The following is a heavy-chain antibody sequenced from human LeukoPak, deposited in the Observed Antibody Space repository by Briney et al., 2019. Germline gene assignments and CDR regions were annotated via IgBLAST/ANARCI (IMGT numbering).Heavy chain of an antibody. J-gene: IGHJ4*02. CDR3: ASSVVVDVRGAYDY. V-gene: IGHV3-21*01. CDR2: ISSSSSYI. D-gene: IGHD2-15*01. Sequence: GGSLRLSCAASGFTFSSYSMNWVRQAPGKGLEWVSSISSSSSYIYYADSVKGRFTISRDNAKNSLYLQMNSLRAEDTAVYYCASSVVVDVRGAYDYWGQGTLVTVSS. CDR1: GFTFSSYS.